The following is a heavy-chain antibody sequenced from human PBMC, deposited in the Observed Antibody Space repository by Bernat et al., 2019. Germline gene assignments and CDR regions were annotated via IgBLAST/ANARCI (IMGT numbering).Heavy chain of an antibody. CDR3: TSFASAVGGWYID. Sequence: EVQLVESGGGLVQPGGSLKLSCAASGFTFSGSAMHWVRQASGKGLEWVGRIRSKANSYATAYAASVKGRFTISRDDSKNTAYRQMNSLKTEDTAVYYVTSFASAVGGWYIDWGQGTLVTVSS. J-gene: IGHJ4*02. V-gene: IGHV3-73*01. CDR2: IRSKANSYAT. D-gene: IGHD6-19*01. CDR1: GFTFSGSA.